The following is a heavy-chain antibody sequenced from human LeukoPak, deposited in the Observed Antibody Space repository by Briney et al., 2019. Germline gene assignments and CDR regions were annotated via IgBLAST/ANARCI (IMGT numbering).Heavy chain of an antibody. V-gene: IGHV3-21*01. CDR1: GFTFSSYS. J-gene: IGHJ4*02. CDR2: ISSFRRYI. Sequence: GGSQRLSCAASGFTFSSYSMNWVRQAPGKGLEWVSSISSFRRYIYYADSVKGRFTISRDNARNSLYLQMNSLRVEDTAVYYCARTRAGIQAGFDYWGQGTLVTVSS. D-gene: IGHD1-1*01. CDR3: ARTRAGIQAGFDY.